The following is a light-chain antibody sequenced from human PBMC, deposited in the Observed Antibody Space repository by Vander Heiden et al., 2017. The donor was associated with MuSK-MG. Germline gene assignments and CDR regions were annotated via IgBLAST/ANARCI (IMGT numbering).Light chain of an antibody. J-gene: IGKJ2*01. CDR3: QQDGSSLYT. V-gene: IGKV3-20*01. CDR2: GAS. CDR1: QSVSSSY. Sequence: EIVLTQSPGTLSLSPGERATLSCRASQSVSSSYLAWYQQKPGQAPRLLIYGASSRATGIPDRFSGSGSGTDFTLTIGRLEPEDFAVYYCQQDGSSLYTFGQGTKMEIK.